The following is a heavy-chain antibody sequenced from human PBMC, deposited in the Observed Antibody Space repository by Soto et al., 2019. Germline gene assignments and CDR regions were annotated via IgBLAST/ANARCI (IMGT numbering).Heavy chain of an antibody. J-gene: IGHJ5*02. CDR2: IYYSGST. D-gene: IGHD6-13*01. Sequence: PSETLSLTCTVSGGSISSYYWSWIRQPPGKGLEWIGYIYYSGSTNYNPSLKSRVTISVDTTKNQFSLKLSSVTAADTAVYYCARGYSSSWYPHNWFYPWGQGTLVTVSS. CDR3: ARGYSSSWYPHNWFYP. V-gene: IGHV4-59*01. CDR1: GGSISSYY.